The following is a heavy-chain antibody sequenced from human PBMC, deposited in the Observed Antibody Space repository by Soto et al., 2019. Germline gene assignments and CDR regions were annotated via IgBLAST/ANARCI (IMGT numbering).Heavy chain of an antibody. D-gene: IGHD2-2*01. Sequence: QVQLQESGPGLVRPSQTLSLTCTVSGGSTTNGDYYWNWIRQNPGKGLERIGYINYRGTTFYNPYHKSRVFISVETYKNQFSLNLSSVTAADTAVYFCARDAPGEAPYWGQGTLVNVYS. J-gene: IGHJ4*02. V-gene: IGHV4-31*03. CDR3: ARDAPGEAPY. CDR1: GGSTTNGDYY. CDR2: INYRGTT.